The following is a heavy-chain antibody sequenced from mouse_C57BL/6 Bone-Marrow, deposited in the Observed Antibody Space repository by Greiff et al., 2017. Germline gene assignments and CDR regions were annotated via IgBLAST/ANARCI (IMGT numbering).Heavy chain of an antibody. CDR3: ARALYAYCGSRDYFDY. CDR1: GYTFTSYW. V-gene: IGHV1-50*01. Sequence: VQLQQPGAELVKPGASVKLSCKASGYTFTSYWMQWVKQRPGQGLEWIGEIDPSDSYTNYNQKFKGKATLTVDTSSSTAYMQLSSLASEDSAVYYCARALYAYCGSRDYFDYWGQGTTLTVSS. D-gene: IGHD1-1*01. CDR2: IDPSDSYT. J-gene: IGHJ2*01.